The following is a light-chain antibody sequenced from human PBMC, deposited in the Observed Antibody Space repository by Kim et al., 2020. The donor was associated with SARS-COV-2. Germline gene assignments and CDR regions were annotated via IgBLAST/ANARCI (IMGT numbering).Light chain of an antibody. Sequence: ASVKLTCTLSSGHSNYGIAWHQQQPEKGPRYLMKLYSDGRHSRGDGIPDRFSGSSSGAERYLIISSLQSEDEADYFCQAWGAGVRVFGGGTKVTVL. CDR3: QAWGAGVRV. CDR2: LYSDGRH. CDR1: SGHSNYG. V-gene: IGLV4-69*01. J-gene: IGLJ3*02.